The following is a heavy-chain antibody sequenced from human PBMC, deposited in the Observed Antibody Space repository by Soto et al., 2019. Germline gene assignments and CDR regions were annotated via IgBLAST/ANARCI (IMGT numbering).Heavy chain of an antibody. V-gene: IGHV4-39*01. CDR2: IYYSGST. J-gene: IGHJ4*02. Sequence: PSETLSLTCTVSGGSISSSSYYWGWIRQPPGKGLEWIGSIYYSGSTYYNPSLKSRVTISVDTSKNQFSLKLSSVTAADTAVYYCARAPISSSGWYGPGKYYFYYWGQGTLVTVSS. CDR3: ARAPISSSGWYGPGKYYFYY. D-gene: IGHD6-19*01. CDR1: GGSISSSSYY.